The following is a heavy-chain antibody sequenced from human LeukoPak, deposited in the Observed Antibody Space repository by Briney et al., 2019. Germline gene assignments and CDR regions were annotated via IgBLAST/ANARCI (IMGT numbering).Heavy chain of an antibody. CDR2: ITGSGGST. CDR1: GFTFSNYA. J-gene: IGHJ1*01. Sequence: GGSLRLSCAASGFTFSNYAMSWVRQAPGKGLEWVSTITGSGGSTYYADSVKGRFTISRDNSKSTLSLQMNSLRAEDTAMYYCAKDLRGWQSTEYFQEWGQGTQVTVSS. D-gene: IGHD2-15*01. CDR3: AKDLRGWQSTEYFQE. V-gene: IGHV3-23*01.